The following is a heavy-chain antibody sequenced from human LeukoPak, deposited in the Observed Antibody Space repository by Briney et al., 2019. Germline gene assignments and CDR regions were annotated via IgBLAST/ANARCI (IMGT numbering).Heavy chain of an antibody. Sequence: GGSLRLSCTASGFSLYSHWMHWVRQVPGKGLVWLSRINADGQSVGYADSVRGRFTISRDNARNTVYLQTNSLRPEDTAVYYCARLQRDVVVVAATEGLRWFDPWGQGTLVTVSS. J-gene: IGHJ5*02. CDR2: INADGQSV. V-gene: IGHV3-74*01. CDR1: GFSLYSHW. CDR3: ARLQRDVVVVAATEGLRWFDP. D-gene: IGHD2-15*01.